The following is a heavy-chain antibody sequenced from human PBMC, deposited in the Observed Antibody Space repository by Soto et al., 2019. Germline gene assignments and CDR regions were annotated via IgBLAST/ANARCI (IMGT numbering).Heavy chain of an antibody. V-gene: IGHV3-33*01. D-gene: IGHD6-13*01. CDR3: ARGGQQPMPYYMDA. CDR2: IWYDGRNK. Sequence: QVQLVESGGGVVQPGRSLRLSCAASGFTFSRHAMHWVRQAPGKGLEWVAQIWYDGRNKYYGDSVKGRFTISRDNSKSMLPLQMDGLRAEDTAVYYCARGGQQPMPYYMDAWGQGPTVTVSS. J-gene: IGHJ6*02. CDR1: GFTFSRHA.